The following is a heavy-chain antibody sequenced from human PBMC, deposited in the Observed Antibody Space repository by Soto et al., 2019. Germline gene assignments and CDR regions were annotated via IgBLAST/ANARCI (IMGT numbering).Heavy chain of an antibody. CDR1: GYSFTSYW. D-gene: IGHD3-3*01. Sequence: GESLKIPCKGAGYSFTSYWISWVGQMAGKGLEWMGRIDPSDSYTNYSPSFQGHVTISADKSISTAYLQWSSLKASDTAMYYCARLTFFGVAKGGMDVWGQGTTVTVSS. V-gene: IGHV5-10-1*01. CDR3: ARLTFFGVAKGGMDV. CDR2: IDPSDSYT. J-gene: IGHJ6*02.